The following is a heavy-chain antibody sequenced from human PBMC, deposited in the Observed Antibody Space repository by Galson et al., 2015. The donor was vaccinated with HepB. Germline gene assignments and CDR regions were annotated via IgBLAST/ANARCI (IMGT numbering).Heavy chain of an antibody. D-gene: IGHD1-1*01. CDR2: INPSGGST. Sequence: SVKVSCKAYGYTFTSYYMHWVRQAPGQGLEWMGIINPSGGSTSYAQKFQGRVTMTRDTSTSTVYMELSSLRSEDTAVYYCARDLLGRYDFDYWGQGTLVTVSS. CDR3: ARDLLGRYDFDY. V-gene: IGHV1-46*01. CDR1: GYTFTSYY. J-gene: IGHJ4*02.